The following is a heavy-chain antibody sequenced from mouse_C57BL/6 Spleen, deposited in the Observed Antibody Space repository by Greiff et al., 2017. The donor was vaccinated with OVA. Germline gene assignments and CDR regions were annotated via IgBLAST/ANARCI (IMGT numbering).Heavy chain of an antibody. Sequence: VKLQESGAELVKPGASVKMSCKASGYTFTSYWITWVKQRPGQGLEWIGDIYPGSGSTNYNEKFKSKATLTVDTSSSTAYMQLSSLTSEDSAVYYCARRHYDYVGLYFDYWGQGTTLTVSS. D-gene: IGHD2-4*01. CDR2: IYPGSGST. V-gene: IGHV1-55*01. CDR1: GYTFTSYW. J-gene: IGHJ2*01. CDR3: ARRHYDYVGLYFDY.